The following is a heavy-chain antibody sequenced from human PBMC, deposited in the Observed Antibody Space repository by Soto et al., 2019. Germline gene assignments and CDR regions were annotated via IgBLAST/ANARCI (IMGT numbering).Heavy chain of an antibody. D-gene: IGHD6-6*01. J-gene: IGHJ4*02. CDR3: AMRVEYSSSWAYFAH. CDR2: ISPNGGDT. CDR1: GFIFSEYA. Sequence: EVQLLESGGGLVQPGGSLRLSCAASGFIFSEYAMSWVRQAPGKGLEWVSAISPNGGDTYDADSVKGRFAISRDNSKNTVALQMNSLRAGDAAVYYCAMRVEYSSSWAYFAHWGRGSLVIVSS. V-gene: IGHV3-23*01.